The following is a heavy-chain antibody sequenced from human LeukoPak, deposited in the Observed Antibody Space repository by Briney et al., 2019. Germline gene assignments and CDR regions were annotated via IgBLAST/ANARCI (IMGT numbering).Heavy chain of an antibody. V-gene: IGHV3-23*01. J-gene: IGHJ4*02. D-gene: IGHD3-16*02. CDR3: AKESSDYVWGSYRSYYFDY. Sequence: GGSLRLSCAASGFTFSSYAMSWVRQAPGKGLEWVSGINWNGGSTGYADSVKGRFTISRDNSKNTLYLQMNSLRAEDTAVYYCAKESSDYVWGSYRSYYFDYWGQGTLVTVSS. CDR1: GFTFSSYA. CDR2: INWNGGST.